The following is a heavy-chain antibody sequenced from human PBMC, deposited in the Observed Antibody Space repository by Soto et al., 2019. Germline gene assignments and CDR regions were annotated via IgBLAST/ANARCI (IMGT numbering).Heavy chain of an antibody. D-gene: IGHD2-2*01. Sequence: PGGSLRLSCAASGFTFSSNAMHWVRQAPGKGLEWVAFISYDGSNKYYADSVRGRFTISRDNSKNTLYLQMNSPRPEDRAVYYCAKGYCSSTSCFYGMDVWGQGTTVTVSS. CDR1: GFTFSSNA. V-gene: IGHV3-30-3*01. CDR2: ISYDGSNK. CDR3: AKGYCSSTSCFYGMDV. J-gene: IGHJ6*02.